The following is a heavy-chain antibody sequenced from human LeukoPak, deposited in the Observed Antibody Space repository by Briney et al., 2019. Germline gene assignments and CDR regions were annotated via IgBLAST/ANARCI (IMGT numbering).Heavy chain of an antibody. V-gene: IGHV1-2*02. D-gene: IGHD3-3*01. CDR2: INPKRVGT. Sequence: ASVKVSCKASGYTFSAYFMQSVRQTPGHELEWMGWINPKRVGTNSAQKFQGRVTMTRDMSTSTAYMELSSVRSEDTAVYYCAALGVNYDFWSGYYEASRAAQPYYYYGMDVWGQGTTVTASS. CDR3: AALGVNYDFWSGYYEASRAAQPYYYYGMDV. CDR1: GYTFSAYF. J-gene: IGHJ6*02.